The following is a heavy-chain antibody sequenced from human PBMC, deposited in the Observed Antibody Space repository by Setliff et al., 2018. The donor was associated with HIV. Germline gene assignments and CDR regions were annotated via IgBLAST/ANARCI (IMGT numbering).Heavy chain of an antibody. CDR1: GYSFTSFG. J-gene: IGHJ5*02. V-gene: IGHV1-18*01. CDR3: ARRADWFDL. Sequence: GASVKVSCKASGYSFTSFGISWVRQAPGQGLEWVGWMSDYNRNTEHAEKFRGRVTLTKDISTSTAYVELRSLRLDDTAVYYCARRADWFDLWGQGTLVTVSS. CDR2: MSDYNRNT.